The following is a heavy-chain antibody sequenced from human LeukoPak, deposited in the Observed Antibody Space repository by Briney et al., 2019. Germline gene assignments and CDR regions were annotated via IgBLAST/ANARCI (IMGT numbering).Heavy chain of an antibody. V-gene: IGHV3-11*01. CDR1: GFTCSNYD. D-gene: IGHD3-22*01. CDR3: ARDRGRYYDSRGFYWGYYFDS. Sequence: PGGSLRLSCSASGFTCSNYDMVWIRHAPGMGWEGVSYICNGGSTIYYADSVKGRFTISRDNSKDTLYLQMSSVRVDDTAVYYCARDRGRYYDSRGFYWGYYFDSWGQGILVTVS. J-gene: IGHJ4*02. CDR2: ICNGGSTI.